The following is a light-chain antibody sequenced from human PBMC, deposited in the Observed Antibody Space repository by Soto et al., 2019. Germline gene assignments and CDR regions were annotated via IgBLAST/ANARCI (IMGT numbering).Light chain of an antibody. J-gene: IGKJ1*01. CDR1: QGISDY. CDR2: TAS. CDR3: QQYNGYSL. V-gene: IGKV1-16*01. Sequence: DIRMTQSPSSLSASVGDTVTITCRASQGISDYLSWFQHKPGEAPKLLIYTASSLQGGVPLRFSGAGSRTEFTLSISSLQPDDSATYYCQQYNGYSLFGQGTKVDIK.